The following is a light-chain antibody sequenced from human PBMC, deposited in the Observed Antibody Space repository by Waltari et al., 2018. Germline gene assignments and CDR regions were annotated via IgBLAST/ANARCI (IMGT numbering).Light chain of an antibody. CDR2: EAS. CDR1: QSVSSY. Sequence: EIVLTQSPATLSLSPGERATLSCRASQSVSSYLAWYQQKPGQAHRLLIYEASKRATGIPAXXSGGGXGXDXXXXXSXLEPEDFAVYYCQQRSNWPLFTFGPGTKVGIK. V-gene: IGKV3-11*01. J-gene: IGKJ3*01. CDR3: QQRSNWPLFT.